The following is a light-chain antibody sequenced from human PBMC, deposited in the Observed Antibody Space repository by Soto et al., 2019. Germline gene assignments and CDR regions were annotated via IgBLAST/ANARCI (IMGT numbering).Light chain of an antibody. CDR2: DDS. CDR1: YIGSKS. CDR3: QVWDSSSDLLV. V-gene: IGLV3-21*02. J-gene: IGLJ2*01. Sequence: SYELTQPPSVSVAPGQTASVSCGGNYIGSKSVHWYQQRPGQAPVLVVYDDSDRPSGIPERFSGSNSGHTATLTIRRVEAGDEADYYCQVWDSSSDLLVFGGGTKLTV.